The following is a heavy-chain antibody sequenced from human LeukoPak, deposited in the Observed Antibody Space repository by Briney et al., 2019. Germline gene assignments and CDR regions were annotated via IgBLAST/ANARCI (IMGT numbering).Heavy chain of an antibody. CDR2: IVVGSGNT. Sequence: GTSVKLSCKASGFTVTSSAIQWVRQARGQRLEWIGWIVVGSGNTNYAQKFQERVTITRDRSTSTVYMEMSSLRSEDTAMYYCAADGATYCDGDCFDLWGQGTLVTVSS. J-gene: IGHJ4*02. CDR3: AADGATYCDGDCFDL. V-gene: IGHV1-58*02. D-gene: IGHD2-21*02. CDR1: GFTVTSSA.